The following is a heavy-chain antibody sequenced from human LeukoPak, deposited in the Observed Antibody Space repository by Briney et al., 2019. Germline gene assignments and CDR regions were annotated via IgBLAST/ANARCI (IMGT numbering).Heavy chain of an antibody. CDR1: GDSVSSNSAT. CDR2: TYYRSKWEN. J-gene: IGHJ6*02. Sequence: SQTLSLTCAIFGDSVSSNSATWHWIRQSPSRGLEWLGRTYYRSKWENDYAEFVKSRLTINADTSKNRFSLQLRSVTPEDAAVYYCARGGEQVNYFDMDVWGQGSTVTVSS. D-gene: IGHD3-10*01. V-gene: IGHV6-1*01. CDR3: ARGGEQVNYFDMDV.